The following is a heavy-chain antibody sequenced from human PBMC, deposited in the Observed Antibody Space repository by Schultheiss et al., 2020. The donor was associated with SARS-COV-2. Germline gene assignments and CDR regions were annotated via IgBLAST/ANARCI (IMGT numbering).Heavy chain of an antibody. D-gene: IGHD3-3*01. J-gene: IGHJ6*02. CDR3: ARDRVLGYDFPVDV. CDR1: GYTFTGYY. Sequence: ASVKVSCKASGYTFTGYYMHWVRQAPGQGLEWMGRINPNSGNTGYAQKFQGRVTMTRNTSISTAYMELSSLRSEDTAVYYYARDRVLGYDFPVDVWGQGTTVTVSS. V-gene: IGHV1-8*02. CDR2: INPNSGNT.